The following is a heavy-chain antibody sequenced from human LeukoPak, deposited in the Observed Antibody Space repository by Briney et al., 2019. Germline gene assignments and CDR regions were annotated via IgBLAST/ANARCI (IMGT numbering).Heavy chain of an antibody. D-gene: IGHD3-3*01. J-gene: IGHJ5*02. CDR2: INHSGST. CDR1: GGSFSGYY. CDR3: ARGDFWSGPGSHNWFDP. V-gene: IGHV4-34*01. Sequence: KPSETPSLTCAVYGGSFSGYYWSWIRQPPGKGLEWIGEINHSGSTNYNPSLKSRVTISVDTSKNQFSLKLSSVTAADTAVYYCARGDFWSGPGSHNWFDPWGQGTLVTVSS.